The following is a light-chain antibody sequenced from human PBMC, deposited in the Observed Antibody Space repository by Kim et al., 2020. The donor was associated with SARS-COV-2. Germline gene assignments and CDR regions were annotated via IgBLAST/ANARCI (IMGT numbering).Light chain of an antibody. CDR1: KLGDKY. Sequence: SVSPGQTAGITCCGDKLGDKYACWYQQKPGLSPVLVIYQDSKRPSGIPERFSGSNSGNTATLTISGTQAMDEADYYCQAWDSSTVVFGGGTQLTVL. V-gene: IGLV3-1*01. CDR3: QAWDSSTVV. CDR2: QDS. J-gene: IGLJ2*01.